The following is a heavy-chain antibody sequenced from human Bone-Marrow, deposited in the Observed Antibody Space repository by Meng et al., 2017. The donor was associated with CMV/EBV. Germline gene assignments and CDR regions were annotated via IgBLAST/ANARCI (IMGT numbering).Heavy chain of an antibody. CDR1: GHSISSDYF. CDR2: IYDGGST. CDR3: ARIAAYYYDSSGYGDAFDI. J-gene: IGHJ3*02. Sequence: GSLRLSCRVSGHSISSDYFWGWVRQPPGKGLEWIGIYDGGSTYYNPSLKSRVTISVDTSKNQFSLKLSSVTAADTAVYYCARIAAYYYDSSGYGDAFDIWGQGTMVTVSS. V-gene: IGHV4-38-2*01. D-gene: IGHD3-22*01.